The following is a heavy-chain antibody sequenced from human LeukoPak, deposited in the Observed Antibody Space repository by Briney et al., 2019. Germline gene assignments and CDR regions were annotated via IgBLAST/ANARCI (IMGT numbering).Heavy chain of an antibody. Sequence: PGGSLRLSCAASGFTFSSYGMHWVRQAPGKGLEWVAVISYDGSNKYYADSVKGRFTISRDNSKNTLYLQMNSLRAEDTAVYYCAKDRSGYSSSWYRRSGAFDIWGQGTMVTVSS. V-gene: IGHV3-30*18. D-gene: IGHD6-13*01. CDR1: GFTFSSYG. CDR3: AKDRSGYSSSWYRRSGAFDI. CDR2: ISYDGSNK. J-gene: IGHJ3*02.